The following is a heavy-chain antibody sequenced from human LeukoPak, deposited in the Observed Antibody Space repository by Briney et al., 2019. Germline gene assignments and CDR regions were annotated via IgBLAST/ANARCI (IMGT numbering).Heavy chain of an antibody. Sequence: GRSLRLSCAVSGFTSSAYWMHWVRQVPGKGLVWVSRINSDVSTTNYADSVKGRFTISRDNAKNTIYLQMNSLRAEDTAVYYCARYGRYRAFDIWGPGTVVTVSS. CDR2: INSDVSTT. CDR1: GFTSSAYW. V-gene: IGHV3-74*01. D-gene: IGHD1-26*01. CDR3: ARYGRYRAFDI. J-gene: IGHJ3*02.